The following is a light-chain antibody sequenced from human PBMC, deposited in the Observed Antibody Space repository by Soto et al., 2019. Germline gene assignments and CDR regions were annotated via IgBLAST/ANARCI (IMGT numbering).Light chain of an antibody. J-gene: IGKJ3*01. V-gene: IGKV3-11*01. CDR1: QSVGSS. Sequence: EIVLPQSPATLSLSPGESATLSCRASQSVGSSLAWYQQNPGRAPRLLLHDGSTRAAGVPARFSGSGSGTDFTLAISGLEPEDFVIYYCQQHSQWEGFSFGPGSKVDL. CDR3: QQHSQWEGFS. CDR2: DGS.